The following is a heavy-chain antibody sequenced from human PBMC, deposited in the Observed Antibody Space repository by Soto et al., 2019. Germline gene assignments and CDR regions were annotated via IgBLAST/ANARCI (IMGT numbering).Heavy chain of an antibody. CDR3: ARLRNIAARPDY. D-gene: IGHD6-6*01. Sequence: PGGSLRLSCAASGFTFSSYWMHWVRQAPGKGLVWVSRINSDGSSTSYADSVKGRFTISRDNAKNTLYLQMNSLRAEDTAVYYCARLRNIAARPDYWGQGTLVTVSS. CDR2: INSDGSST. V-gene: IGHV3-74*01. J-gene: IGHJ4*02. CDR1: GFTFSSYW.